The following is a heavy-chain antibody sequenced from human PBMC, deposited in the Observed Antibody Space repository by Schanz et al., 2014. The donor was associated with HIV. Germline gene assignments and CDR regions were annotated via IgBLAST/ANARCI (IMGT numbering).Heavy chain of an antibody. Sequence: EVQLVESGGGLVQPGGSLRLSCAASGFTFSRYWMTWVRQAPGKGLEWVANIKEDGSEKYHADSVKGRFTISRDNAKNSLFLQMESLRAEDTAVYGCARQGLRFSFWLDYWGQGTPVTVS. D-gene: IGHD4-17*01. V-gene: IGHV3-7*01. J-gene: IGHJ4*02. CDR3: ARQGLRFSFWLDY. CDR2: IKEDGSEK. CDR1: GFTFSRYW.